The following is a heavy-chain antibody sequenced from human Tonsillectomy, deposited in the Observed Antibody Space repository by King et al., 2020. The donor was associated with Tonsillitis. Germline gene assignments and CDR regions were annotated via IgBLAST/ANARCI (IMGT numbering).Heavy chain of an antibody. V-gene: IGHV4-31*03. CDR1: CASISNGDYY. D-gene: IGHD3/OR15-3a*01. CDR2: ISYSGST. Sequence: QLQESGPGLVKPSQTLSLTCTFSCASISNGDYYWSWIRQHPGKGLEWIGDISYSGSTYYDPSLQSRVTMSVDTAKNQFSLKLSSVAAADSAVYYCASYAYTFWTSIGWGQGTLVTVSS. J-gene: IGHJ4*02. CDR3: ASYAYTFWTSIG.